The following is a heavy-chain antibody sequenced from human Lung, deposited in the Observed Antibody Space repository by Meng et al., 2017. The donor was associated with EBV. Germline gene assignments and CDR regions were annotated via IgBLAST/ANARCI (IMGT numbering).Heavy chain of an antibody. CDR1: STSFSGYF. J-gene: IGHJ5*02. V-gene: IGHV4-34*01. CDR2: MNHSGST. D-gene: IGHD3-16*01. Sequence: QVQLKQWGAGLLKPSETLSLTCAVYSTSFSGYFWTWIRQPPGKGLEWIGEMNHSGSTNYNPSLKSRVTISVDTSKNQLSLKLSSVTAADTAVYYCARVRYDYIWGNCFDPWGQGTLVTVSS. CDR3: ARVRYDYIWGNCFDP.